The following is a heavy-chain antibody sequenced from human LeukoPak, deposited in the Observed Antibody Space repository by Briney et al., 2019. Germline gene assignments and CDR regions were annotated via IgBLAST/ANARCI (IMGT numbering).Heavy chain of an antibody. D-gene: IGHD4-17*01. V-gene: IGHV5-51*01. Sequence: GESLKISCKGSGYSFTSYWIVWVRQMPGKGLEWMGIIYPGDSDTRYSPSFQGQVTVSADKSISAAYLQWRSLKASDTAMYYCARQATTVSPSDYWGQGTLVTVSS. CDR1: GYSFTSYW. CDR3: ARQATTVSPSDY. CDR2: IYPGDSDT. J-gene: IGHJ4*02.